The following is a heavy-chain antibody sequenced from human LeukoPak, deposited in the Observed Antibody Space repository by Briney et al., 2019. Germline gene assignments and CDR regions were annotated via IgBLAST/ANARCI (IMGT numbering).Heavy chain of an antibody. D-gene: IGHD5-24*01. J-gene: IGHJ5*02. V-gene: IGHV4-61*02. CDR2: IYTSGST. CDR1: GGSISSGSYY. CDR3: AREDGYNSAWFDP. Sequence: SETLSLTCTVSGGSISSGSYYWSWIRQPAGKGLEWIGRIYTSGSTNYNPSLKSRVTISVDTSKNQFPLKLSSVTAADTAVYYCAREDGYNSAWFDPWGQGTLVTVSS.